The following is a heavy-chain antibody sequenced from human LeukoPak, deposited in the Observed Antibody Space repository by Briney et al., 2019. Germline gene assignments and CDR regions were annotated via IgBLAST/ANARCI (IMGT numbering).Heavy chain of an antibody. J-gene: IGHJ4*02. CDR2: ISSSSSYI. D-gene: IGHD3-3*01. V-gene: IGHV3-21*04. Sequence: GGSLRLSCAASGFTFSSYSMDWVRQAPGKGLEWVSSISSSSSYIYYADSVKGRFTISRDNSKNTLYLQMNSLRAEDTAVYYCAKHSRGYYPPDYWGQGTLVTVSS. CDR1: GFTFSSYS. CDR3: AKHSRGYYPPDY.